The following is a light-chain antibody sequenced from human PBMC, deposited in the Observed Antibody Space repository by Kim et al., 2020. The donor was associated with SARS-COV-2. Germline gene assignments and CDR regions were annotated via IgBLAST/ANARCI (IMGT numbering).Light chain of an antibody. Sequence: GDRGTITGRGSQGSGNYLAWCQQKQGKAPKSLIYAASSLQSGVPSKCSGGGSGTDFTLTISGLQPEDFATYYCQQYNTYPITFGQGTRLEIK. V-gene: IGKV1-16*02. J-gene: IGKJ5*01. CDR2: AAS. CDR3: QQYNTYPIT. CDR1: QGSGNY.